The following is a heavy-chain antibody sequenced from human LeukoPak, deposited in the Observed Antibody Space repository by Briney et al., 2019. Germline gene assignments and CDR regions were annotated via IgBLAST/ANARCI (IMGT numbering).Heavy chain of an antibody. V-gene: IGHV1-69*01. CDR1: VCTFSSYA. J-gene: IGHJ5*02. CDR2: IIPIFGTA. CDR3: ARCPGLRYFDWLHNWFDP. Sequence: SVKVSCKASVCTFSSYAISWVRQAPGQGLEWMGGIIPIFGTANYAQKFQGRVTITADESTSTAYMELSSLRSEDTAVYYCARCPGLRYFDWLHNWFDPWGQGTLVTVSS. D-gene: IGHD3-9*01.